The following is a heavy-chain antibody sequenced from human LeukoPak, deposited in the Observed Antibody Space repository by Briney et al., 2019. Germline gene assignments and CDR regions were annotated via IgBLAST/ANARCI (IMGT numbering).Heavy chain of an antibody. CDR3: GRQDKDSAAIDY. CDR1: GYTFTGYY. Sequence: GASVKLSCKASGYTFTGYYMHWVRQAPGQGLEWMGWISPNSGDKKYAQKFQGRVTMTRDTSISTAYMELSRLRSDDTAVYYCGRQDKDSAAIDYWGQGTLVTVSS. D-gene: IGHD2-21*01. J-gene: IGHJ4*02. CDR2: ISPNSGDK. V-gene: IGHV1-2*02.